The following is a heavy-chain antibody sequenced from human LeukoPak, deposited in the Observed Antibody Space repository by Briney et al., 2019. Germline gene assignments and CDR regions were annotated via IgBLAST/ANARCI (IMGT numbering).Heavy chain of an antibody. J-gene: IGHJ3*02. CDR2: IIPIFGTA. D-gene: IGHD3-22*01. Sequence: ASVKVSCKASGGTFSSYAISWVRQAPGQGLEWMGGIIPIFGTANYAQKFQGRVTITADKSTSTAYMELSSLRSEDTAVYYCARGDITMIVVDDAFDIWGQGTMVTVSS. CDR3: ARGDITMIVVDDAFDI. V-gene: IGHV1-69*06. CDR1: GGTFSSYA.